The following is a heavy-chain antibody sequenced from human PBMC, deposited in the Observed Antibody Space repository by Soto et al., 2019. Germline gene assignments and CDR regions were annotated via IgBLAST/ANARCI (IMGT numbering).Heavy chain of an antibody. J-gene: IGHJ6*02. CDR3: AKGSIGSSYPPYYYGMDV. V-gene: IGHV4-31*03. CDR2: IYYSGST. CDR1: GGSISSGGYY. Sequence: SETLSLTCTVSGGSISSGGYYWSWIRQHPGKGLEWIGYIYYSGSTYYNPSLKSRVTISVDTSKNQFSLKLSSVTAADTAVYYCAKGSIGSSYPPYYYGMDVWGQGTTVTVSS. D-gene: IGHD6-13*01.